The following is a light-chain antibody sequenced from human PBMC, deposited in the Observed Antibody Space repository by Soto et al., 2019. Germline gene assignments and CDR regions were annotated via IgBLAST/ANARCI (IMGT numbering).Light chain of an antibody. CDR1: QSVSSN. CDR2: GAS. V-gene: IGKV3-15*01. CDR3: QQYNNWPPWT. Sequence: EIVMTQSPATLSVSPGERATLSCRASQSVSSNLVWYQQKPGQAPRLLIYGASTRATGIPARFSGSGSGTEFTLTISSPQSEDFAVYYCQQYNNWPPWTFGQGTKVDI. J-gene: IGKJ1*01.